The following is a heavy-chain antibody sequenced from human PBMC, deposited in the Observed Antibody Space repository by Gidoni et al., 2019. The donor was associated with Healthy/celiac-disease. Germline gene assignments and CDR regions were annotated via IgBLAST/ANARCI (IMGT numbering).Heavy chain of an antibody. J-gene: IGHJ4*02. Sequence: QLQLQESGPGLVKSSETLSLTCTVSGGSISSSSYYWGWIRQPPGKGLEWIGSIYYSGSTYYNPSLKSRVTISVDTSKNQFSLKLSSVTAADTAVYYCARLQLGGDCFDYWGQGTLVTVSS. D-gene: IGHD2-21*01. CDR2: IYYSGST. CDR3: ARLQLGGDCFDY. CDR1: GGSISSSSYY. V-gene: IGHV4-39*01.